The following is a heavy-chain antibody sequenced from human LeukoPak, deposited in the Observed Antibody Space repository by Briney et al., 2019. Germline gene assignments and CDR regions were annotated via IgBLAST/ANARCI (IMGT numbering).Heavy chain of an antibody. CDR1: GFTFRSYG. J-gene: IGHJ5*02. V-gene: IGHV3-33*01. CDR2: IWYDGSNK. Sequence: AGRSLRLSCAASGFTFRSYGMHWVRQAPGKGLEWVAIIWYDGSNKYYADSVKGRITISRDNSKNTLYLQMNSLRAEDTAVYYCARASSPGWFDPWGQGTLVTVSS. CDR3: ARASSPGWFDP.